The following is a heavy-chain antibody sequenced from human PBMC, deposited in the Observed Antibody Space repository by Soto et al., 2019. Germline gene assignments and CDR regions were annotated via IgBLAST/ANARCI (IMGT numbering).Heavy chain of an antibody. J-gene: IGHJ5*02. CDR1: GYIFTSYW. CDR3: ARLVADYVDP. Sequence: PGESLKISCKGSGYIFTSYWIGWVPQIPGKGLEWMGIIYPGDSDTRYSPSFQGQVTISADKSISTAYLQWSSLKASDPAIYYCARLVADYVDPWGQGTLVNVS. D-gene: IGHD6-19*01. CDR2: IYPGDSDT. V-gene: IGHV5-51*01.